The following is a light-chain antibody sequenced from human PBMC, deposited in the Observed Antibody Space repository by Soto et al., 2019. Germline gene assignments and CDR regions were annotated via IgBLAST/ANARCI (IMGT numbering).Light chain of an antibody. CDR1: QSVSNNY. J-gene: IGKJ1*01. CDR2: GAT. CDR3: QQDSSSGT. V-gene: IGKV3-20*01. Sequence: DIVLTQSPSTLSSSAGERATLSCRASQSVSNNYLACYQQQPNQPTRLIIYGATNRATGIPDRFSGSGSGTDITPTISILAHEDSAEYYCQQDSSSGTFGQGTKVDIK.